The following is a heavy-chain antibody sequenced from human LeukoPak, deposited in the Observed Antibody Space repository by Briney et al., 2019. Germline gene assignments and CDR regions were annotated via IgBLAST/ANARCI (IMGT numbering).Heavy chain of an antibody. V-gene: IGHV3-7*05. Sequence: GGSLRLSCAASGFTFSDYWMTWVRQAPGKGLEWAATIKQDESEKYYMGSVKGRFTISRDNAKNSLYLQMNSLRAEDTAVYYCARDQRYCSSSSCPWEPFDYWGQGTLVTVSS. D-gene: IGHD2-2*01. CDR2: IKQDESEK. CDR3: ARDQRYCSSSSCPWEPFDY. J-gene: IGHJ4*02. CDR1: GFTFSDYW.